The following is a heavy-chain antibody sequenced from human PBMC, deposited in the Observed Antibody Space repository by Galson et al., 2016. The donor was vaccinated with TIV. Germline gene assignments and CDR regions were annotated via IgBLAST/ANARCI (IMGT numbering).Heavy chain of an antibody. CDR1: GDSISSSSYY. CDR2: IFYTGNT. CDR3: ARDTEQYNSFTDTFDV. Sequence: SETLSLTCGVSGDSISSSSYYWGWIRQPPGKGLEWIGSIFYTGNTYYHPSLKSRVTISVDTSKNQFSLELSSVTAADTAVYYCARDTEQYNSFTDTFDVWGQGTMVTVSS. J-gene: IGHJ3*01. D-gene: IGHD6-6*01. V-gene: IGHV4-39*02.